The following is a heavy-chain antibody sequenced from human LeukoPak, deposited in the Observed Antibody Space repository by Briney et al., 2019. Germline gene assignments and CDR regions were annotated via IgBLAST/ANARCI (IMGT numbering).Heavy chain of an antibody. Sequence: GGALRLSCAASGFTFSSYWMHWVRQAPGKGPVWVSRINNDGGGTTYADSVKGRFTISRDNAKNSLYLQMNSLRAEDTALYYCAKDSRYSYGYGCFDYWGQGTLVTVSS. CDR3: AKDSRYSYGYGCFDY. V-gene: IGHV3-74*01. CDR2: INNDGGGT. CDR1: GFTFSSYW. D-gene: IGHD5-18*01. J-gene: IGHJ4*02.